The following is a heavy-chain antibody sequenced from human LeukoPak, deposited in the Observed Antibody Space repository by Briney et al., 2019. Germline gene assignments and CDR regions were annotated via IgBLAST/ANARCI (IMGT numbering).Heavy chain of an antibody. J-gene: IGHJ2*01. CDR2: IYPGDSDT. V-gene: IGHV5-51*01. D-gene: IGHD6-13*01. Sequence: GESLKISCKGSGYSFTSYWIGWVRQMPGKGLEWMGIIYPGDSDTRYSPSFQGQVTISADKSISTAYLQWSSLKASDTAMYYRARRGSSWYWYFDLWGRGTLVTVSS. CDR1: GYSFTSYW. CDR3: ARRGSSWYWYFDL.